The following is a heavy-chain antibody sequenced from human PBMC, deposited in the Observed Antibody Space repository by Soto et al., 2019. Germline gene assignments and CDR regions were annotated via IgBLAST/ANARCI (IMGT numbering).Heavy chain of an antibody. J-gene: IGHJ4*02. D-gene: IGHD6-13*01. V-gene: IGHV5-51*01. Sequence: PGESLKISCQASGYSFTTYWISWVRQMPGKGLEWMGIIYPGDSDTRYSPSFQGQVTTSADKSISTDYLQWSSLKASDTAMYYCARQARYSSSWPDWGQGTLVTVSS. CDR1: GYSFTTYW. CDR3: ARQARYSSSWPD. CDR2: IYPGDSDT.